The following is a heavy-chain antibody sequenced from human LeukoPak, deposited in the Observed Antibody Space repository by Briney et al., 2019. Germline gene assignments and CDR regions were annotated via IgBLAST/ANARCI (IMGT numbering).Heavy chain of an antibody. D-gene: IGHD2-21*02. CDR2: ISAYNGDT. V-gene: IGHV1-18*04. Sequence: ASVKVSCKASGYTFTSYYMHWVRQAPGQGLEWMAWISAYNGDTNYAQKFQGRVLLTTDTSTTTAYMELRNLRDDDTAVYYCARDACVSCGGDCCHDPWGQGTLVTVSS. CDR3: ARDACVSCGGDCCHDP. CDR1: GYTFTSYY. J-gene: IGHJ5*02.